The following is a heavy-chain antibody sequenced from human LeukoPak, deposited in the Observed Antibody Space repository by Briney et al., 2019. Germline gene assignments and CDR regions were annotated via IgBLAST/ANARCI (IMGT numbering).Heavy chain of an antibody. CDR3: ARTVVAAADFDYYYYMDV. D-gene: IGHD6-13*01. CDR1: GGSISSSSYY. V-gene: IGHV4-39*07. CDR2: INHSGST. Sequence: TASETLSLTCTVSGGSISSSSYYWSWIRQPPGKGLEWIGEINHSGSTNYNPSLKSRVTISVDTSKNQFSLKLSSVTAADTAVYYCARTVVAAADFDYYYYMDVWGKGTTVTVSS. J-gene: IGHJ6*03.